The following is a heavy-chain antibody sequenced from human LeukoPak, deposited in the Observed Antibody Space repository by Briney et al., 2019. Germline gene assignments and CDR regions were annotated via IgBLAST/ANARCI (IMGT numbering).Heavy chain of an antibody. D-gene: IGHD2-2*01. CDR1: GYSISRGYW. CDR2: IHNSGNT. V-gene: IGHV4-4*02. CDR3: ARNADYDMDV. J-gene: IGHJ6*02. Sequence: PSETLSLTCAVSGYSISRGYWWSWVRQSPGKGLEWIGEIHNSGNTNYNPTLKSRVTMSVDKSKNQVPLKLSSVTAADTALYYCARNADYDMDVWGQGTTVTVSS.